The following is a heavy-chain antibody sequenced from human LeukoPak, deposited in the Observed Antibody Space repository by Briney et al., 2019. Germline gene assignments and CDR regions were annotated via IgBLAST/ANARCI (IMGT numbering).Heavy chain of an antibody. J-gene: IGHJ5*02. D-gene: IGHD4-17*01. CDR3: ARNPTYWGYPDYGYYGKNWFDP. Sequence: ASVKVSCKASGYTFTSYGISWVRQAPGQGLEWMGWISAYNGNTNYAQKLQGRVTMTTDTSTSTAYMELRSLRSDDTAVYYCARNPTYWGYPDYGYYGKNWFDPWGQGTLVTVSS. CDR2: ISAYNGNT. V-gene: IGHV1-18*01. CDR1: GYTFTSYG.